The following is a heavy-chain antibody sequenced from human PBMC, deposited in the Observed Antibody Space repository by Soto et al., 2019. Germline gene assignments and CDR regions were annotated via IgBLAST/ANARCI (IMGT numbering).Heavy chain of an antibody. CDR2: ISSSSSVI. CDR3: ARDLSWGSNWYYYMDV. V-gene: IGHV3-48*01. Sequence: EVQLVESGGGLVQPGGSLRLSCATSGFILSDCAMNWVRQAPGKGLEWVSYISSSSSVIDYADSVKGRFTVSRDNARNQLYLQMNSRRAEDTAVYYCARDLSWGSNWYYYMDVWGKGTTVTVSS. J-gene: IGHJ6*03. D-gene: IGHD7-27*01. CDR1: GFILSDCA.